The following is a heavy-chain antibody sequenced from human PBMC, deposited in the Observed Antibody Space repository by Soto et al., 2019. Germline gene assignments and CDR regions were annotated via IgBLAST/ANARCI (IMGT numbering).Heavy chain of an antibody. J-gene: IGHJ4*02. CDR2: ISSSSSTI. V-gene: IGHV3-48*01. CDR1: GFTFSSYS. CDR3: ARDSRRAPIDY. Sequence: GGSLRLSCAASGFTFSSYSMNWVRQAPGKGLEWVSYISSSSSTIYYADSVKGRFTISRDNAKNSLYLQMNSLRAGDTAVYYCARDSRRAPIDYWGQGTLVTVSS.